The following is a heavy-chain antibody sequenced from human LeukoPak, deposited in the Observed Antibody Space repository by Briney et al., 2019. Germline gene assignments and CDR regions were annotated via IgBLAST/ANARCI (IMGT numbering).Heavy chain of an antibody. Sequence: GESLRISCKGSGSSFTSYWISWVRQMPGKGLEWMGRIDPSDSYTNYSPSFQGHVTISADKSISTAYLQWSSLKASDTAMYYCASHSYRGGDHLYGMDVWGQGTTVTVSS. CDR3: ASHSYRGGDHLYGMDV. J-gene: IGHJ6*02. D-gene: IGHD2-21*02. CDR1: GSSFTSYW. V-gene: IGHV5-10-1*01. CDR2: IDPSDSYT.